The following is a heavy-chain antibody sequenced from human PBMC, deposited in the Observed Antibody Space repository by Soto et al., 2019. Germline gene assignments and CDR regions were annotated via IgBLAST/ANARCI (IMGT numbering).Heavy chain of an antibody. CDR2: IYYSGST. J-gene: IGHJ6*02. D-gene: IGHD6-13*01. Sequence: ETLSLTCAVSGYSISSGYYWGWIRQPPGKGLEWIGSIYYSGSTYYNPSLKSRVTISVDTSKNQFSLKLSSVTAADTAVYYCARFGYSSSWYYYYGMDVWGQGTTVTVSS. CDR3: ARFGYSSSWYYYYGMDV. V-gene: IGHV4-38-2*01. CDR1: GYSISSGYY.